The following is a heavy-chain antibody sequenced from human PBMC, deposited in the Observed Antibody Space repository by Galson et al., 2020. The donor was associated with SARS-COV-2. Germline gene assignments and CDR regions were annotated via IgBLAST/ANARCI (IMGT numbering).Heavy chain of an antibody. CDR1: GDSISGGNYY. Sequence: SETLSLTCTVSGDSISGGNYYWSWIRQHPGKGLEWIGYISESGSTDYNPSLKSRVTISVDTSTNQFSLKVSSVTVADTAVYYCRAAVAGTASFFDYWGQGTLVTVSS. V-gene: IGHV4-31*06. J-gene: IGHJ4*02. D-gene: IGHD6-19*01. CDR3: RAAVAGTASFFDY. CDR2: ISESGST.